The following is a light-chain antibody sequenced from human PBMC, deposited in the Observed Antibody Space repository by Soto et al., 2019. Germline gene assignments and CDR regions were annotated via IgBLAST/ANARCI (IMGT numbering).Light chain of an antibody. V-gene: IGKV1-16*02. CDR2: GAS. CDR1: PAISNF. Sequence: DIQMTQSPSSLSASVGDTVTITCRASPAISNFLAWFQQKPGKAPKSLIYGASSLQSGVPSKFSGSGSDTDFTLTISSLQPEDSATYFCQQYHSYPVTFGGGTKVEI. J-gene: IGKJ4*01. CDR3: QQYHSYPVT.